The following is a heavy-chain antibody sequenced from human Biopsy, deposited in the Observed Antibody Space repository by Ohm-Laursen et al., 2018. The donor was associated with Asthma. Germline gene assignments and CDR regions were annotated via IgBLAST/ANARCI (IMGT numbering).Heavy chain of an antibody. Sequence: SSVKVSCKISGYSLTDLSMHWVRQAPGQGLEWMGGHDHEEGGTVNVRRFQGRVTMTEDTSTDTAYMELSSLSSDDTAVYYCASDFPKDYVRYNFQFWGQGTLVTVSS. D-gene: IGHD4-17*01. J-gene: IGHJ4*02. V-gene: IGHV1-24*01. CDR1: GYSLTDLS. CDR3: ASDFPKDYVRYNFQF. CDR2: HDHEEGGT.